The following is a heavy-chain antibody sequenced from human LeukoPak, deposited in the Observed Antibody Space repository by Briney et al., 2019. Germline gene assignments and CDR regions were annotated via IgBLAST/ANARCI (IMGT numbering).Heavy chain of an antibody. Sequence: PSETLSLTCAVSGGSISSSNWWSWVRQPPGKGLEWIGEIYHSGSTNYNPSLKSRVTISVDKSKNQFSLKLSSVTAADTAVYYCARGYSSSWYDTGYFDLWGCGTLVTVSS. CDR1: GGSISSSNW. CDR3: ARGYSSSWYDTGYFDL. D-gene: IGHD6-13*01. J-gene: IGHJ2*01. CDR2: IYHSGST. V-gene: IGHV4-4*02.